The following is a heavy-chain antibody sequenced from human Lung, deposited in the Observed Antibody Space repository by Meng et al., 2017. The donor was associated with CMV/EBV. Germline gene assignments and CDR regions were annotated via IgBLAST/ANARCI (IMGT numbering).Heavy chain of an antibody. CDR3: ARVIGQFSGPDFWSGYFDY. CDR1: FTGQY. V-gene: IGHV1-46*01. D-gene: IGHD3-3*01. Sequence: FTGQYIYGVRQAPGQGLAWVGMINPSGGSTSYAPKFQGRVTVTSDTSTSTVYMELSSLRSEDTAVFYCARVIGQFSGPDFWSGYFDYWGQGTLVTVSS. J-gene: IGHJ4*02. CDR2: INPSGGST.